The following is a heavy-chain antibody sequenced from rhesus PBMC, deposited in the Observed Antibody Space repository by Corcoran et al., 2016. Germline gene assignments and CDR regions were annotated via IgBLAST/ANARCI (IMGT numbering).Heavy chain of an antibody. V-gene: IGHV4-80*01. CDR1: GASISSYW. D-gene: IGHD3-9*01. CDR3: ARGNYEDDYGYYYIPGNYYFDY. CDR2: INGNSGST. Sequence: QVQLQESGPGLVKPSETLSLTCAVSGASISSYWWSWIRQPPGKGLEWIGEINGNSGSTYYTPSLKSRVTISKSASKNQFSLKLSSVTAADTAVYYCARGNYEDDYGYYYIPGNYYFDYWGQGVLVTVSS. J-gene: IGHJ4*01.